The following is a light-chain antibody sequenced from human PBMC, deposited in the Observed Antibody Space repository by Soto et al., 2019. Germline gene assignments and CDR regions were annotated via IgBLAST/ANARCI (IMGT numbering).Light chain of an antibody. CDR2: DAS. J-gene: IGKJ5*01. V-gene: IGKV1-5*01. CDR1: QSISSW. Sequence: DIQMTQSPSTLSASVGDRVTIPCRASQSISSWLAWYHQKPGTAPKLLIYDASSLQSGVPSRFSGSGSGTDFTLTISSLQPEDFATYYCQQANSWITFGQGTRLEIK. CDR3: QQANSWIT.